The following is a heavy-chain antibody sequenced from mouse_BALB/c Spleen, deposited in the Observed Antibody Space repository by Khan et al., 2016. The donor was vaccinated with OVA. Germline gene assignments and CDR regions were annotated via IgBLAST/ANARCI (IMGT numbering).Heavy chain of an antibody. CDR1: GYTFTNYG. V-gene: IGHV9-3-1*01. CDR2: INTYTGEP. J-gene: IGHJ4*01. CDR3: TSRISYFALDY. D-gene: IGHD2-4*01. Sequence: QIQLVQSGPELKKPGETVKISCKASGYTFTNYGMNWVKQAPGKGLKWMGWINTYTGEPTYADDFKGRFAFSLETSASTAYLQINNLKNEDTATYFCTSRISYFALDYWGQGTSVTVSS.